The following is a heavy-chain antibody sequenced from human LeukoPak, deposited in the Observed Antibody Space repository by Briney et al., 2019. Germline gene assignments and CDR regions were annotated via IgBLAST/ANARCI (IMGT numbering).Heavy chain of an antibody. CDR3: ARHDSSGPYNAFDI. V-gene: IGHV4-38-2*02. Sequence: SETLSLTCTVSAYSISSGYYWGWIRQPPGKGLEWIGSIHYGGNTYYNPSLKSRVIKTVDTSKNQFSLKLSSVTAADTAVYYCARHDSSGPYNAFDIWGQGTMVTVSS. J-gene: IGHJ3*02. D-gene: IGHD3-22*01. CDR2: IHYGGNT. CDR1: AYSISSGYY.